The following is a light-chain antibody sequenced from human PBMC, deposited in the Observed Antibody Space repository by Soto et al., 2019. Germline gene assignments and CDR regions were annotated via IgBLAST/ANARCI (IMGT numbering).Light chain of an antibody. CDR2: NND. CDR3: AALDDSLTAVL. CDR1: SSNIGSNT. J-gene: IGLJ3*02. V-gene: IGLV1-44*01. Sequence: QSVLTQPPSASGTPGQSVTISCSGSSSNIGSNTVNWYQQLSGAAPKLLIHNNDQRPSGVPDRFSGSKSDTSASLAISGLQSADEADYYCAALDDSLTAVLFGGGTKLTVL.